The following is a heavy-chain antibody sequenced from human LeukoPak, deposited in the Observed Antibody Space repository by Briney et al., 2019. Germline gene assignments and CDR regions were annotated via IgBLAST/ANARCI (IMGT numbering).Heavy chain of an antibody. V-gene: IGHV3-7*04. Sequence: PGVSLKISCKGSGYTSSNYWIGWVRQAPGKGREWVANIKRDGSEKYFVDSEKGRFTISRDNANTSLYLQMNSLRAEDTAVYYCAMESTGDQGSSGWYYFDYWGQGTLVTVSS. D-gene: IGHD6-19*01. CDR3: AMESTGDQGSSGWYYFDY. CDR2: IKRDGSEK. J-gene: IGHJ4*02. CDR1: GYTSSNYW.